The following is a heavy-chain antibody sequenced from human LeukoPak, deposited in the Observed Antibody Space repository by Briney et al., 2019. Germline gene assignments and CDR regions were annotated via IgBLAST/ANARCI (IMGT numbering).Heavy chain of an antibody. D-gene: IGHD3-16*01. Sequence: ASVKVSCKASGYTFTSYYMHWVRQAPGQGLEWMGIINPSGGSTSYAQKFQGRVTMTRDMSTSTVYMELSSLRFEDTAVYYCARDLGDGPTIGDFDYWGQGTLVTVSS. CDR1: GYTFTSYY. CDR2: INPSGGST. CDR3: ARDLGDGPTIGDFDY. J-gene: IGHJ4*02. V-gene: IGHV1-46*01.